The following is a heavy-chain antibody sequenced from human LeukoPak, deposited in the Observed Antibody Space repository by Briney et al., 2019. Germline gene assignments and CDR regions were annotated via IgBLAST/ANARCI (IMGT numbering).Heavy chain of an antibody. J-gene: IGHJ5*02. D-gene: IGHD6-6*01. CDR1: GGSVSSSDYY. CDR3: ARWRFGSSSGWFDP. CDR2: VYYSGST. V-gene: IGHV4-39*02. Sequence: SETLSLTCSVSGGSVSSSDYYWGWVRQPPGKGLEWIGSVYYSGSTYYNPSLKRRLTISLDTSRNHFSLKLTSVTAADTAVYYCARWRFGSSSGWFDPWGQGTLVTVSS.